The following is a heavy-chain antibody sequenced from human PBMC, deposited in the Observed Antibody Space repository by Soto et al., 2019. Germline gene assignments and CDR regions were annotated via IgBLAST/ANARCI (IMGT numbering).Heavy chain of an antibody. J-gene: IGHJ5*02. Sequence: GESLKISCKASGYRFTSFWIGWVRQMPGKGLEWMGIIHPGDSDISYIPSFQGQVIISVDTSISTTYLEWSSLRASDTAIYYCARLVANMMIREVSNWFDTWGQGSLVTVSS. CDR3: ARLVANMMIREVSNWFDT. D-gene: IGHD3-10*01. V-gene: IGHV5-51*01. CDR2: IHPGDSDI. CDR1: GYRFTSFW.